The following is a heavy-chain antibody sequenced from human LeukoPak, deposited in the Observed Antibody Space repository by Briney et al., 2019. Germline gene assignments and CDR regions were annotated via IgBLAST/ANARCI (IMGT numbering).Heavy chain of an antibody. J-gene: IGHJ3*02. Sequence: GGSLRLSCAASGFIFSSYSINWVRQAPGKGLEWVSSISSSSSYIYYADSVKGRFTISRDNAKNSLYLQMNSLRTEDTAVYYCAREYYYDSRAPGAFDIWGQGTMVTVSS. D-gene: IGHD3-22*01. CDR3: AREYYYDSRAPGAFDI. CDR2: ISSSSSYI. V-gene: IGHV3-21*01. CDR1: GFIFSSYS.